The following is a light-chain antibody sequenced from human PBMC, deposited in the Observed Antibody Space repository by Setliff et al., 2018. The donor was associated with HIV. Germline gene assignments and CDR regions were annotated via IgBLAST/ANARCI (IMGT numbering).Light chain of an antibody. Sequence: YELTQPPSVSVAPGKTARITCGGDNIGTKSVHWYQQKPGQAPVVVVYDDSDRPSGIPERISGSNSGHTATLTINRVEVGDEADYYCQVWDSSSDQYVFGSGTKVTVL. CDR3: QVWDSSSDQYV. CDR1: NIGTKS. V-gene: IGLV3-21*03. CDR2: DDS. J-gene: IGLJ1*01.